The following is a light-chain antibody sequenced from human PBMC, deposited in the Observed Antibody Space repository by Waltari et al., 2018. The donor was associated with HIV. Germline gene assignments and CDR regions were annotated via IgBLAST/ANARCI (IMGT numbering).Light chain of an antibody. Sequence: SYELTQPPSVSVSPGQTAIITCSGDKLGDKYASWYQQRPGQSPVLVIYEDVKRPSGIPDRFSGSNSGNTATLTISGTQAMDESDYYCQAWDSHNVIFGGGTKLTVL. CDR1: KLGDKY. J-gene: IGLJ2*01. CDR2: EDV. V-gene: IGLV3-1*01. CDR3: QAWDSHNVI.